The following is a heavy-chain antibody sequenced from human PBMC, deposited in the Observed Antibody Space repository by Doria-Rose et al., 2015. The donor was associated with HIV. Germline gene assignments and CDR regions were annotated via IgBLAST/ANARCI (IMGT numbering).Heavy chain of an antibody. CDR1: GVSLSSPGMG. CDR2: IFSYDEG. CDR3: ARIKSSRWYHKYYFDF. D-gene: IGHD6-13*01. Sequence: QVTLKESGPVLVKPTETLTLTCTVSGVSLSSPGMGVSWIRQPPGKALEWLANIFSYDEGSYKTSLKSRLTISRGISKSQVVLTMTDMDPVDTATYYCARIKSSRWYHKYYFDFWGQGTLVIVSA. J-gene: IGHJ4*02. V-gene: IGHV2-26*01.